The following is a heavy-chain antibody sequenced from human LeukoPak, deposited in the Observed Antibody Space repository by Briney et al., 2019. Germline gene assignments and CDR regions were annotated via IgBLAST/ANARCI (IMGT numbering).Heavy chain of an antibody. J-gene: IGHJ6*03. V-gene: IGHV4-61*02. CDR2: IYTSGST. CDR3: ARDGDPYYYYMDV. CDR1: GGSISSGSYY. D-gene: IGHD4-17*01. Sequence: SETLSLTCAVSGGSISSGSYYWSWIRQPAGKGLEWIGRIYTSGSTNYNPSLKSRITISVDPSKNQFSLKLNSVTAADTAVYYCARDGDPYYYYMDVWGKGTTVTISS.